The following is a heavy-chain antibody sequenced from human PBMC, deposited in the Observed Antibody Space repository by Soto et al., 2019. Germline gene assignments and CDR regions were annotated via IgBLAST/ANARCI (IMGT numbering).Heavy chain of an antibody. CDR3: ARDRYCSSTSCYPDPPYYYYGMDV. V-gene: IGHV3-21*01. CDR1: GFTFSSYS. Sequence: GGSLRLSCAASGFTFSSYSINWVRQAPGKGLEWVSSISISSSYIYYADSVKGRFTISRDNAKNSLYLQMNSLRAEDTAVYYCARDRYCSSTSCYPDPPYYYYGMDVWGQGTTVTVSS. D-gene: IGHD2-2*01. CDR2: ISISSSYI. J-gene: IGHJ6*02.